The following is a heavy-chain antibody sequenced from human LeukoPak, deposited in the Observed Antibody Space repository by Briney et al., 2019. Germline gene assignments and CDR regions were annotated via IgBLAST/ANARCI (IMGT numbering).Heavy chain of an antibody. CDR1: GFTFSSYA. D-gene: IGHD1-26*01. V-gene: IGHV3-30*04. J-gene: IGHJ4*02. Sequence: PGGSLRLSCAASGFTFSSYAMHWVRQAPGKGLEWVAVISYDGSNKYYADSVKGRFTISRDNSKNTLYLQMNSLRAEDTAVYYCASPISGSYYSFDYWGQGTLVTVSS. CDR2: ISYDGSNK. CDR3: ASPISGSYYSFDY.